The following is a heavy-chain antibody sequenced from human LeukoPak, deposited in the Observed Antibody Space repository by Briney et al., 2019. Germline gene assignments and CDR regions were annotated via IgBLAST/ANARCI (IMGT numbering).Heavy chain of an antibody. J-gene: IGHJ5*02. CDR2: INHSGST. CDR3: ARIVGSTSFHGWFDP. D-gene: IGHD2-2*01. V-gene: IGHV4-34*01. CDR1: GGSFSGYY. Sequence: SETLSLTCAVYGGSFSGYYWSWIRQPPGKGLEWIGEINHSGSTNYNPSLKSRVTISVDTSKNQFSLKLSSVTAADTAVYCCARIVGSTSFHGWFDPWGQGTLVTVSS.